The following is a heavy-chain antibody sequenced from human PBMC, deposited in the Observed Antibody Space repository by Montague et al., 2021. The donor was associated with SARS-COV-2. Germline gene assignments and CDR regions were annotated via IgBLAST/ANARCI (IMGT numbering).Heavy chain of an antibody. CDR3: ARDTEGYISSWYHDY. CDR2: IYYSGST. CDR1: GGSISSYY. D-gene: IGHD6-13*01. J-gene: IGHJ4*02. V-gene: IGHV4-59*01. Sequence: SETLSLTCTVSGGSISSYYWSWIRQPPGKGLVWIGYIYYSGSTNYNPSLKSRVTISVDTSKDQFSLKLSSVTAADTAVYYCARDTEGYISSWYHDYWGQGTLVTVSS.